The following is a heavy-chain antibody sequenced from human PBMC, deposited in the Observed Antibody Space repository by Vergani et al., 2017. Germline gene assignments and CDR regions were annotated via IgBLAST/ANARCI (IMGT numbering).Heavy chain of an antibody. CDR1: NDSVSNTFYY. J-gene: IGHJ5*02. D-gene: IGHD6-6*01. Sequence: QVQLQESGPGLVKPSETLSLTCTVSNDSVSNTFYYWGWIRQTPGKGLEWIGSIYYSGSTYYNPSLKSRVTISVDTSKNQFSLKLSSVTAADTAVYYCARVRWSSSSVNWFDPWGQGTLVTVSS. CDR2: IYYSGST. CDR3: ARVRWSSSSVNWFDP. V-gene: IGHV4-39*07.